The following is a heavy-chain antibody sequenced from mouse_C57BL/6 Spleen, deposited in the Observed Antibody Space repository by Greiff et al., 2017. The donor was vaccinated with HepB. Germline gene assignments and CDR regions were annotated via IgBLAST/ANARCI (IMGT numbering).Heavy chain of an antibody. D-gene: IGHD2-3*01. V-gene: IGHV1-55*01. CDR3: ARVDDGYPGLDY. Sequence: QVQLQQPGAELVKPGASVKMSCKASGYTFTSYWITWVKQRPGQGLEWIGDIYPGSGSTNYNEKFKSKATLTVDTSSSTAYMQLSSLTSEDSAVYYCARVDDGYPGLDYWGQGTTLTVSS. CDR1: GYTFTSYW. J-gene: IGHJ2*01. CDR2: IYPGSGST.